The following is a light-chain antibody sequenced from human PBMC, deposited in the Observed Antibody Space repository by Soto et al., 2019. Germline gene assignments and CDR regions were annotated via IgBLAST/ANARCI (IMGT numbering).Light chain of an antibody. CDR2: DVS. J-gene: IGLJ1*01. V-gene: IGLV2-14*01. CDR1: SRDVGGYNY. Sequence: QSALTQPASGSGSPGQSITISCTGTSRDVGGYNYVSWYQQHPGKAPKLMIYDVSNRPSGVSNRFSGSKSGNTASLTISGLQAEDEADYYCSSYTSSSTLYVFGTGTKLTVL. CDR3: SSYTSSSTLYV.